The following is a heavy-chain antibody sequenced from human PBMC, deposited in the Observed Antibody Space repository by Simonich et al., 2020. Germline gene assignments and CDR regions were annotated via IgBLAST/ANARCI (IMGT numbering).Heavy chain of an antibody. J-gene: IGHJ6*02. V-gene: IGHV1-2*06. CDR2: INPTRSGT. Sequence: QVQLVQSGAEVQKPGASVKVSCKASGYTFTGYYMHWVRQAPGPGLELRRRINPTRSGTNYAQKFQGRVTMTRDTSISTAYMELSRLRSDDTAVYYCATGIAARYYYYGMDVWGQGTTVTVSS. D-gene: IGHD6-6*01. CDR3: ATGIAARYYYYGMDV. CDR1: GYTFTGYY.